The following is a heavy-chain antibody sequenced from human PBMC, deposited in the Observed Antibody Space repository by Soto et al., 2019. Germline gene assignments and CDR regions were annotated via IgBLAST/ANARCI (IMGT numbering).Heavy chain of an antibody. CDR2: ISGSGGST. Sequence: VQLLESGGGLVQPGGSLRLSCAASGFTFSSYAMSWVRQAPGKGLEWVSAISGSGGSTYYADSVKGRFTISRDNSKNTLYLQMNSLRAEDTAVYYCAKTEGYDFWSGYYYVWGYFDYWGQGTLVTVSS. J-gene: IGHJ4*02. V-gene: IGHV3-23*01. CDR1: GFTFSSYA. D-gene: IGHD3-3*01. CDR3: AKTEGYDFWSGYYYVWGYFDY.